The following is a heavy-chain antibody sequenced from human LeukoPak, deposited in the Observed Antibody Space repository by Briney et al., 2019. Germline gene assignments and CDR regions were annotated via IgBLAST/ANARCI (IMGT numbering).Heavy chain of an antibody. D-gene: IGHD6-19*01. V-gene: IGHV3-20*01. J-gene: IGHJ4*02. CDR1: GFNFDDHG. Sequence: PGRSLRLSCAASGFNFDDHGMSWVRQAPGKGLEWVSGINRDGGSTGYADSLKGRFTISRDNAKKSLYLQMNSLRAEDTALYHCAREKKFGYSNVWYVFDYWGQGTLVTVSS. CDR3: AREKKFGYSNVWYVFDY. CDR2: INRDGGST.